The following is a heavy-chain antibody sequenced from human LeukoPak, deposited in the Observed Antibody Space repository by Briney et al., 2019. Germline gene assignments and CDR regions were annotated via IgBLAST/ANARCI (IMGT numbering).Heavy chain of an antibody. Sequence: PSETLSLTCTVSGGSVNSGSYYWSWIRQPPGKGLEWIGYIYYSGSTNYNPSLKSRVTILLDTSKNQFSLKLSSVTAADTAVYYCARAGEYYDNGGYSVIRYFDVWGRGTLVAVSS. CDR1: GGSVNSGSYY. D-gene: IGHD3-22*01. CDR2: IYYSGST. J-gene: IGHJ2*01. CDR3: ARAGEYYDNGGYSVIRYFDV. V-gene: IGHV4-61*01.